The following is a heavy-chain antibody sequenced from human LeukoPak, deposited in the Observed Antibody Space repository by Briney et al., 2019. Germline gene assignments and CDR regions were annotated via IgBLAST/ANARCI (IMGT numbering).Heavy chain of an antibody. J-gene: IGHJ3*01. CDR3: ARSSLGYCSSTSCYV. CDR2: IYTSGST. D-gene: IGHD2-2*01. V-gene: IGHV4-4*07. Sequence: SETLSLTCTVSGGSISSYYWSWIRQPAGKGLEWIGRIYTSGSTNYNPSLKSRVTMSVDTSKNQFSLKLSSVTAADTAVYYCARSSLGYCSSTSCYVWGQGTMVTVSS. CDR1: GGSISSYY.